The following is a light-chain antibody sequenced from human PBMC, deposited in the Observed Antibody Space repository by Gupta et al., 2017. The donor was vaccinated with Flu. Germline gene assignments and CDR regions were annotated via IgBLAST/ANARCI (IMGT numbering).Light chain of an antibody. CDR2: EVS. J-gene: IGLJ1*01. CDR1: SSDVGTYNS. Sequence: QSALTQPPSASGSPGQSVTISCTGTSSDVGTYNSVSWYQQHPGKAPKLMIYEVSQRPSGVPDRFSGSKSDNTTSLTVSGLQAEDEADYYCSSHVVSDKGSNNFDVFGTGTKVTVL. CDR3: SSHVVSDKGSNNFDV. V-gene: IGLV2-8*01.